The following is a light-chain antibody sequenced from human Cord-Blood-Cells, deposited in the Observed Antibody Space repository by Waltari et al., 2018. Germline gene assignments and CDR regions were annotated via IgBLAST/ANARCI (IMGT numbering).Light chain of an antibody. CDR2: QDS. CDR1: KLGDKY. J-gene: IGLJ2*01. Sequence: SYELTQPPSVSVSPGQTASITCSGDKLGDKYACWYQQKPGQSPVLGIYQDSKRPSGIPERFSGSNSGNTATLTISGTQAMDGADYYCQAWDSSTAHVVFGGGTKLTVL. V-gene: IGLV3-1*01. CDR3: QAWDSSTAHVV.